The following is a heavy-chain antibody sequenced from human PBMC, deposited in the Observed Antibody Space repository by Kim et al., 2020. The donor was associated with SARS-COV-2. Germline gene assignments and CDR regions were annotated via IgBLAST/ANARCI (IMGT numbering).Heavy chain of an antibody. CDR1: GFTFTSSA. V-gene: IGHV1-58*01. CDR3: AASVVAAKLGDY. Sequence: SVKVSCKASGFTFTSSAVQWVRQARGQRLEWIGMIVVGSGNTNYAQKFQERVTITRDTSTSTAYMELSSLRSEDTAVYYCAASVVAAKLGDYWGRGTLATVSS. CDR2: IVVGSGNT. D-gene: IGHD2-15*01. J-gene: IGHJ4*02.